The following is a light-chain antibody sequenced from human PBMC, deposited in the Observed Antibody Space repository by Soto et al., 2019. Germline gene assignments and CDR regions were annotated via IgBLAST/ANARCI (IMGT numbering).Light chain of an antibody. J-gene: IGKJ1*01. V-gene: IGKV1-5*03. CDR2: KAS. Sequence: DIQMTQSPSTLPASVGDRVTITCRASQSINNWLAWYQQKPGKAPKLLIYKASTLKSGVPSRFSGSGSGTEFTLTIDSLQSEDFAVYYCQQYSNWPRTFGQGTKVDI. CDR3: QQYSNWPRT. CDR1: QSINNW.